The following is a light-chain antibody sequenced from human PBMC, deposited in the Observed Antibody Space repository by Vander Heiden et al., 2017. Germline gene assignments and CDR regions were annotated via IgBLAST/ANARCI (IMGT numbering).Light chain of an antibody. J-gene: IGKJ1*01. V-gene: IGKV1-5*03. CDR3: QQYNNPWT. CDR1: QSISTW. CDR2: KAS. Sequence: DIQMTQSPSTLSASVGDRVTITCRASQSISTWFAWYQQKPGKAPKLLIYKASGLESGVSSRFSGSGSVTEFTLTISSLQPDDFATYYCQQYNNPWTFGQGTTVEIK.